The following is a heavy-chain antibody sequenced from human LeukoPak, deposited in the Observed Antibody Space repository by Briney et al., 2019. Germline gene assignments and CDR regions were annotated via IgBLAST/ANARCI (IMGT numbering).Heavy chain of an antibody. CDR1: GDSVSSNSAV. CDR2: TYYRSKWYN. CDR3: ARAWLHNRMDY. J-gene: IGHJ4*02. V-gene: IGHV6-1*01. D-gene: IGHD5-24*01. Sequence: SQTLSLTCAISGDSVSSNSAVWNWIRQSLSRGLEWLGRTYYRSKWYNDYAVSVKSRITINPDTSKNQFSLHLNSVTPEDTAVYFCARAWLHNRMDYWGQGTLVTVSS.